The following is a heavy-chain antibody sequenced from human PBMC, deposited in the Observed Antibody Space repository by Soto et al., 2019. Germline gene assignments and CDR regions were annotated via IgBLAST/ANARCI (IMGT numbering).Heavy chain of an antibody. V-gene: IGHV3-30*18. D-gene: IGHD3-3*01. CDR1: GFGLSTHG. J-gene: IGHJ5*02. CDR3: AKDKGPYYDFWSGQRWLAP. Sequence: GVSLRLSCSVSGFGLSTHGMHWERPAPGKGPEWVAVISHDGSKKYYVESVEGRFSISRDNSKSIVHLQMNNVRTEDTAVYYCAKDKGPYYDFWSGQRWLAPWGQGTLVTVS. CDR2: ISHDGSKK.